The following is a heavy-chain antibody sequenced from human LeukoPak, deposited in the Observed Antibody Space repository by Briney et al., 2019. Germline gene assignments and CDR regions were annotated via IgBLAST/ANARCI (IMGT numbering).Heavy chain of an antibody. CDR2: ISGDGGST. CDR1: GFTFDDYA. D-gene: IGHD5-12*01. V-gene: IGHV3-43*02. Sequence: GGSLRLSCAASGFTFDDYAMHWVRQAPGKGLEWVSLISGDGGSTYYADSVKGRFTISRDNSKNSLYLQMNSLRTEDTALYYCAKDNLLGFGSGYDGAFDYWGQGTLVTVSS. CDR3: AKDNLLGFGSGYDGAFDY. J-gene: IGHJ4*02.